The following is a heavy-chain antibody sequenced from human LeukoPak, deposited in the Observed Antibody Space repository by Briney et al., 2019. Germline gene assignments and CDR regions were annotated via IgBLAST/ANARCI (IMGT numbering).Heavy chain of an antibody. Sequence: ASVKVSCKASGYTFTGYYMHWVRQAPGQGLEWMGWINPNSDGTNYAQNFQGRVTMTRDTSISTAYMGLSRLRSDDTAVYYCARGPPRYSYNWNYGSDYWGQGTLVPSPQ. J-gene: IGHJ4*02. CDR3: ARGPPRYSYNWNYGSDY. V-gene: IGHV1-2*02. D-gene: IGHD1-7*01. CDR1: GYTFTGYY. CDR2: INPNSDGT.